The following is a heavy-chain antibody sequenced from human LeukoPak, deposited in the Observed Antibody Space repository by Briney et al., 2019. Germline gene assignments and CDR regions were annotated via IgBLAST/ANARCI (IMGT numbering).Heavy chain of an antibody. CDR3: ARVGGLWLGELSPMFFHY. D-gene: IGHD3-10*01. CDR2: IRSSGSTI. V-gene: IGHV3-48*03. CDR1: GFTFSSYE. Sequence: GGSLRLSCAASGFTFSSYEMNWVRQAPGKGLEWVSYIRSSGSTIYYADSVKGRFTISRDNAKNSLYLQMNSLRAEDTAVYYCARVGGLWLGELSPMFFHYWGQGTLVTVSS. J-gene: IGHJ4*02.